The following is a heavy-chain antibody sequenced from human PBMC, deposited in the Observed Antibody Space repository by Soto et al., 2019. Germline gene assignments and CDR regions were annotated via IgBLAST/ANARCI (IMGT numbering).Heavy chain of an antibody. CDR3: ARLTYYYDSSGYYIDY. CDR2: IYYSGST. D-gene: IGHD3-22*01. CDR1: GGSISSYY. Sequence: PSETLSLTCTVSGGSISSYYWSWIRQPPGKGLEWIGYIYYSGSTYYNPSLKSRVTISVDTSKNQFSLKLSSVTAADTAVYYCARLTYYYDSSGYYIDYWGQGTLVTVSS. J-gene: IGHJ4*02. V-gene: IGHV4-59*08.